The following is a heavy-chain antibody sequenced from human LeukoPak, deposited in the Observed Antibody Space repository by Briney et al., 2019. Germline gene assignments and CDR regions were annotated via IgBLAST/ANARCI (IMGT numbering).Heavy chain of an antibody. D-gene: IGHD3-3*01. CDR1: GYTFTNYG. CDR2: ISAYNGNT. V-gene: IGHV1-18*01. Sequence: GASVKVSCKASGYTFTNYGISWVRQAPGQGLEWMGWISAYNGNTNYAQKLQGRVTMTTDTSTNTAYMELRSLRSDDTALYYCARDLKITIFGVLPWDYFDYWGQGTLVTVSS. J-gene: IGHJ4*02. CDR3: ARDLKITIFGVLPWDYFDY.